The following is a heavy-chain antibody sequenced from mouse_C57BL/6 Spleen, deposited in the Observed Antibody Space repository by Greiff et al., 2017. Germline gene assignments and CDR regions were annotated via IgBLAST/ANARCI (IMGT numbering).Heavy chain of an antibody. J-gene: IGHJ2*01. Sequence: LQESGAELARPGASVKLSCKASGYTFTSYGISWVKQRTGQGLEWIGEIYPRSGNTYYNEKFKGKATLTADKSSSTAYMELRSLTSEDSAVYFCARERTGTDNFDYWGQGTTLTVSS. CDR1: GYTFTSYG. V-gene: IGHV1-81*01. D-gene: IGHD4-1*01. CDR3: ARERTGTDNFDY. CDR2: IYPRSGNT.